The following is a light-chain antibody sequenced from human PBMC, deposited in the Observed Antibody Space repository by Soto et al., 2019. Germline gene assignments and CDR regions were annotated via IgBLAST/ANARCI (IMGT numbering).Light chain of an antibody. J-gene: IGLJ2*01. V-gene: IGLV2-23*02. CDR2: EVS. CDR1: ISDVGSYNL. CDR3: CSYAGSSVVV. Sequence: QSVLTQPASVSGSPGQSITISCTGTISDVGSYNLVSWYQQHPGKAPKLMIYEVSKRPSGVSNRFSGSKSGNTASLTISGLQAEDEADYYCCSYAGSSVVVFGGGTKVTVL.